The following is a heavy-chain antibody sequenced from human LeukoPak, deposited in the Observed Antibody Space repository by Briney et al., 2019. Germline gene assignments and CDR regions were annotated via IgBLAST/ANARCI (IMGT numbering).Heavy chain of an antibody. J-gene: IGHJ4*02. CDR3: ARDSDYDFWSGLDY. V-gene: IGHV1-8*01. CDR1: GYTFTSYD. Sequence: ASVKVSCKASGYTFTSYDINWVRQATGQGLEWMGWMNPNSGNTGYAQKFQGRVTMTRNTSISTAYMELSSLRSEDTAVYYCARDSDYDFWSGLDYWGQGTLVTVSS. CDR2: MNPNSGNT. D-gene: IGHD3-3*01.